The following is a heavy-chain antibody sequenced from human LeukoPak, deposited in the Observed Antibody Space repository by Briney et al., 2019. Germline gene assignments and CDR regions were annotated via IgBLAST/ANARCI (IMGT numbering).Heavy chain of an antibody. Sequence: SVKVSCTASGGTFSSYAISWVRQAPGQGLEWMGGIIPIFGTANYAQKFQGRVTITADKSTSTAYMELSRLRSDDTAVYYCARGLTPRWYYDSSGYYLFDYWGQGTLVTVSS. CDR3: ARGLTPRWYYDSSGYYLFDY. V-gene: IGHV1-69*06. CDR2: IIPIFGTA. D-gene: IGHD3-22*01. CDR1: GGTFSSYA. J-gene: IGHJ4*02.